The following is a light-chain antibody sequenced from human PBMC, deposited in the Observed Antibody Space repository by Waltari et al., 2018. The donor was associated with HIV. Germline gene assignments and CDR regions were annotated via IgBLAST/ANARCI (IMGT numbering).Light chain of an antibody. J-gene: IGKJ3*01. Sequence: DIQMTQSPSSLSASVGDRVTITCRASQSISSYLNWYQQKPGKAPKLLIYAASSLQSGVPSRFSGSGSGTDFTLTISSLQPEDFATYYCQQSYSTPRPFTCGPGTKVDIK. CDR1: QSISSY. CDR2: AAS. V-gene: IGKV1-39*01. CDR3: QQSYSTPRPFT.